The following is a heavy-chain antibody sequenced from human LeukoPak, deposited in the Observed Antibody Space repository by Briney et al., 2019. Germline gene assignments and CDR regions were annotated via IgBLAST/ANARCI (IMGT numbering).Heavy chain of an antibody. CDR1: GGSISSSSYY. D-gene: IGHD3-3*01. J-gene: IGHJ5*02. CDR2: IYYSGST. V-gene: IGHV4-39*01. Sequence: SETLSLTCTVSGGSISSSSYYWGWIRQPPGKGLEWIGSIYYSGSTYYNPSLKSRVTISVDTSKNQFSLKLSSVTAADTAVYYCARTSRDFWSGYYFWFDPWGQGTLVTVSS. CDR3: ARTSRDFWSGYYFWFDP.